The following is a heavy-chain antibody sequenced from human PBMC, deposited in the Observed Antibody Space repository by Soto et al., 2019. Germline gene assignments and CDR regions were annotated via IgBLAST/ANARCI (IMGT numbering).Heavy chain of an antibody. D-gene: IGHD3-22*01. CDR2: ISSDGSSK. V-gene: IGHV3-30*18. CDR1: GFTFSSYG. Sequence: GGSLRLSCAASGFTFSSYGMHWVRQAPGKGLEWVAGISSDGSSKYYADSVKGRFTISRDNSKNTLYLQMNSLRAEDTAVYYCAKDQYYYDSSGYYQGYWGQGTMVTVSS. J-gene: IGHJ4*02. CDR3: AKDQYYYDSSGYYQGY.